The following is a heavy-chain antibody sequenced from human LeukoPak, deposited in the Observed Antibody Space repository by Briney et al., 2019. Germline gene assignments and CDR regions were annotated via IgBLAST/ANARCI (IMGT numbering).Heavy chain of an antibody. D-gene: IGHD3-22*01. CDR3: VKDGVVGYYYDSSGYYGDY. Sequence: TGGSLRLSCAASGFTFSSYGMHWVRQAPGKGLEWVAFIRYDGSNKYYADSVKGRFTISRDNSKNTLYLQMNRLRGGDTAVYYGVKDGVVGYYYDSSGYYGDYWGQGTLVTVSS. J-gene: IGHJ4*02. V-gene: IGHV3-30*02. CDR1: GFTFSSYG. CDR2: IRYDGSNK.